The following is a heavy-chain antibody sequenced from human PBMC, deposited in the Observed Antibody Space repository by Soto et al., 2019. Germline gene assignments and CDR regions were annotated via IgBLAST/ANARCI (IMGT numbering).Heavy chain of an antibody. Sequence: GGSLRLSCAASGFTFSSYGIQWVRQAPGKGLEWVSVINSDGSTTSYADSVKGRFTISRDNAKNTLYLQMNSLRAEDTAVYYCARGTPHCSGGSCYYVYAFDIWGQGTMVTVSS. V-gene: IGHV3-74*01. CDR1: GFTFSSYG. CDR3: ARGTPHCSGGSCYYVYAFDI. CDR2: INSDGSTT. D-gene: IGHD2-15*01. J-gene: IGHJ3*02.